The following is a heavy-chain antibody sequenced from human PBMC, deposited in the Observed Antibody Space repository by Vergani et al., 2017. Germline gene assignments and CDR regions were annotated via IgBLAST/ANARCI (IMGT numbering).Heavy chain of an antibody. CDR3: ARIRIAVAGYYFDH. D-gene: IGHD6-19*01. Sequence: QVTLRESGPALVKPTQTLTLTCTFSGFSLSTSGMCVSWIRQAPGKALEWLGIIDWDDDKYYSTSLKTRLTISKDTSRNQVVLTMTNMDPVDTATYYCARIRIAVAGYYFDHGGQGTLVTVSS. J-gene: IGHJ4*02. V-gene: IGHV2-70*13. CDR1: GFSLSTSGMC. CDR2: IDWDDDK.